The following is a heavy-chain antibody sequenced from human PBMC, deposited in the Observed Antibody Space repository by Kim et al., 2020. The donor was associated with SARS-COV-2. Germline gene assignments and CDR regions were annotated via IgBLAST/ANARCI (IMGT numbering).Heavy chain of an antibody. CDR3: ARGKAAYYYCYMDV. CDR2: INHSGST. Sequence: SETLSLTCAVYGGSFSGYCWSWIRQPPGKGLEWIGEINHSGSTNYNLSLKSRVTISVDTSKNQFSLKLSSVTAADTAVYYCARGKAAYYYCYMDVCGKGT. V-gene: IGHV4-34*01. CDR1: GGSFSGYC. J-gene: IGHJ6*03.